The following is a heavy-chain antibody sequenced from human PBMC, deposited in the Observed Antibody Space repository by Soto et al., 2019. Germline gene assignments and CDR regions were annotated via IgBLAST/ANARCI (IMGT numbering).Heavy chain of an antibody. CDR2: IGPSGDIT. D-gene: IGHD1-26*01. Sequence: EVQVLESGGDLVQPGGSLRLSCAASGFTFSTYAMSWVRQAPGKGLEWVSAIGPSGDITYYADSVKGRFTISRDNSKNTLFLQMSSLRAEDTAVYYCVAISWYSGWSGDYWGQGTLVTVSS. CDR1: GFTFSTYA. J-gene: IGHJ4*02. V-gene: IGHV3-23*01. CDR3: VAISWYSGWSGDY.